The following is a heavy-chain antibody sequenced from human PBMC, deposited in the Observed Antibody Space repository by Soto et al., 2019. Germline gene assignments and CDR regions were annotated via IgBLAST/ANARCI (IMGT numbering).Heavy chain of an antibody. CDR3: ARSSGSYPRLFDY. D-gene: IGHD1-26*01. Sequence: SETLSLTCAVSGGSISSYYLSWIRQPPGKGLEWIGYIYYSGSTNYNPSLKSRVTISVDTSKNQFSLKLSSVTAADTAVYYCARSSGSYPRLFDYWGQGPLVTVS. J-gene: IGHJ4*02. V-gene: IGHV4-59*01. CDR1: GGSISSYY. CDR2: IYYSGST.